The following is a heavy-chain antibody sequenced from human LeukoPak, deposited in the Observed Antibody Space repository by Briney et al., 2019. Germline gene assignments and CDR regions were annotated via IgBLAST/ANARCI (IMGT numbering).Heavy chain of an antibody. J-gene: IGHJ4*02. CDR3: ARDPDYDILTGYYNKPHFDY. CDR2: IWYDGSNK. D-gene: IGHD3-9*01. V-gene: IGHV3-33*01. CDR1: GFTFSSYG. Sequence: GGSLRLSCAASGFTFSSYGMHWVRQAPGEGLEWVAVIWYDGSNKYYADSVKGRFTISRDNSKNTLYLQMNSLRAEDTAVYYCARDPDYDILTGYYNKPHFDYWGQGTLVTVSS.